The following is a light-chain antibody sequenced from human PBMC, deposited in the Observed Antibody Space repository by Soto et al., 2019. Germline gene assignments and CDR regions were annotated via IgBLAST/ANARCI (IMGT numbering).Light chain of an antibody. CDR3: QQYNNWPPIT. J-gene: IGKJ5*01. CDR1: QSVSSK. CDR2: GAS. Sequence: EIVMTQSPASLSVSPGDTATLSCRASQSVSSKLAWYQQKPGQAPRLLIYGASTRTTGIPARFSGSGSGTEFTLTISSLQSEDFAVYCCQQYNNWPPITFGQGTRLEIK. V-gene: IGKV3-15*01.